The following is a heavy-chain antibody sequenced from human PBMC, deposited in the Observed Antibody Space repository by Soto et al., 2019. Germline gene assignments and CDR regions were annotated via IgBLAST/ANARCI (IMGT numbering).Heavy chain of an antibody. CDR3: ASGRYDASGYFDY. V-gene: IGHV1-3*01. CDR1: GYSFANYT. CDR2: LNPDTAST. Sequence: ASVKVSCKASGYSFANYTIHWVRQAPGQGLEWMGWLNPDTASTKFSPKFQGRVIITRDKSANTAYMELSSLRSDDTAMFYCASGRYDASGYFDYWGQGTLVTVSS. D-gene: IGHD3-22*01. J-gene: IGHJ4*02.